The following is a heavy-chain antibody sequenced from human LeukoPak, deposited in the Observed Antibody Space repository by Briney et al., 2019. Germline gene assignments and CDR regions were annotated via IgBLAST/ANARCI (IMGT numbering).Heavy chain of an antibody. D-gene: IGHD6-19*01. J-gene: IGHJ4*02. CDR2: FNPENGNT. Sequence: ASVKVSCKASGYSFVVYGITWGRQAPGQGREWMVWFNPENGNTNCTEKVQGRVTMTRNTSKSTVYMELSSLRSEDTAVYSCASATDSSGWSRLFDYWGQGTLVTVSS. CDR1: GYSFVVYG. V-gene: IGHV1-18*01. CDR3: ASATDSSGWSRLFDY.